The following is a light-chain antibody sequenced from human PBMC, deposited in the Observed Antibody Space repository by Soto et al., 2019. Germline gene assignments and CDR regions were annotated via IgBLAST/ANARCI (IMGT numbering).Light chain of an antibody. CDR1: QTISSW. J-gene: IGKJ1*01. V-gene: IGKV1-5*03. CDR3: QQYTNTNNPWM. Sequence: QKTHSLSTLSGSVGYIVTINFTSGQTISSWLAWYQQKPGKAPKLLIYKASTLKSGVPSRFSGSGSGTEFTLTISSLQPDDYAAYYCQQYTNTNNPWMFGQGNKVAIK. CDR2: KAS.